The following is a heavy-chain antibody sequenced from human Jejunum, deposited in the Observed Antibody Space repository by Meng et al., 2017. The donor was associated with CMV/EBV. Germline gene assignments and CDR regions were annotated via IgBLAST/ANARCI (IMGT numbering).Heavy chain of an antibody. CDR2: VFYSGST. CDR1: GGSITSTYC. V-gene: IGHV4-39*07. Sequence: QLQLQESGPGLVKPSETLSLTCTVSGGSITSTYCWDWIRQPPGKGLEWIGSVFYSGSTYYNPSLKSRVTISIDTSKNQFPLKLNSVTAADTVVYYCARTAVTPRGLFDYWGQGTLVTVSS. J-gene: IGHJ4*02. D-gene: IGHD4-17*01. CDR3: ARTAVTPRGLFDY.